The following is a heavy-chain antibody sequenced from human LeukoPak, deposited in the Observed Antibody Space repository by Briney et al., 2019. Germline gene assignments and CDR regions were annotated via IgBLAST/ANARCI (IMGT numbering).Heavy chain of an antibody. V-gene: IGHV3-30*04. J-gene: IGHJ4*02. CDR1: GFTFSSCA. CDR3: ARDLCWGCFDD. D-gene: IGHD3-10*02. Sequence: GRSLRLSCAASGFTFSSCAIHWVRQAPGKGLEWVALISYDGSNKDYVDSVKGRFTISRDNAKNSLYLQMNSLRVDDTAVYYCARDLCWGCFDDWGQGNLVTVSS. CDR2: ISYDGSNK.